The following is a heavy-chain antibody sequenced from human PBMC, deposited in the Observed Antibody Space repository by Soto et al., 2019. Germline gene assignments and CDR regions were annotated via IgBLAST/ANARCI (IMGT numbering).Heavy chain of an antibody. CDR1: GGSISSYY. D-gene: IGHD2-15*01. CDR3: ARDLNCSGGSCYHDAFDI. CDR2: IYYSGST. Sequence: QVQLQESGPGLVKPSETLSLTCTVSGGSISSYYWSWIRQPPGKGLEWIGSIYYSGSTNYNPSLKSRVTISVDTSKNQFSLKLSSVTAAETAVYYCARDLNCSGGSCYHDAFDIWGQGTMVTVSS. V-gene: IGHV4-59*01. J-gene: IGHJ3*02.